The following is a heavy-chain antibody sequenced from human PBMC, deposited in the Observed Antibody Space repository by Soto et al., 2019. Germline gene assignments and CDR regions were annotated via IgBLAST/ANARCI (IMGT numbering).Heavy chain of an antibody. CDR1: GFTFSSYS. D-gene: IGHD3-10*01. CDR2: ISSSSSYI. CDR3: ARGRTGRNYYYYGMDV. Sequence: GGSLRLSCAASGFTFSSYSMNWVRQAPGKGLEWVSSISSSSSYIYYADSVKGRFTISRDNAKNSLYLQMNSLRAEDTAVYYCARGRTGRNYYYYGMDVWGPGTTVTV. V-gene: IGHV3-21*01. J-gene: IGHJ6*02.